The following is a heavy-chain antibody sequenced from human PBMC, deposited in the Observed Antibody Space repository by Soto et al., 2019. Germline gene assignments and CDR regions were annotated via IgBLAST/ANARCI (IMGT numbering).Heavy chain of an antibody. J-gene: IGHJ4*02. CDR1: GGSISSGGYS. CDR2: IYHSGST. V-gene: IGHV4-30-2*01. D-gene: IGHD5-12*01. CDR3: ASNRGGYSGFDYYY. Sequence: QLQLQESGSGLVKPSQTLFLICAVSGGSISSGGYSWSWIRQPPGKGLEWIGYIYHSGSTYYNPSLKSRVTISVDRSKNQFSLKLSSVTAADTAVYYCASNRGGYSGFDYYYWGQGTLVTVSS.